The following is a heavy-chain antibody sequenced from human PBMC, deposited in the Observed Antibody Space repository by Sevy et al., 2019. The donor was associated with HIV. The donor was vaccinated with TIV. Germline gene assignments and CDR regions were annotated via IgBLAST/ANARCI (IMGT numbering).Heavy chain of an antibody. CDR1: GASISSSGSYY. J-gene: IGHJ6*02. Sequence: SETLSLTCTVSGASISSSGSYYWSWIRQSAGKGLEWIGRMYASGATNYNSSFKSRVTMSLDRSKNQFSLRLNSVTAAGTGVYYCAREGEGYCRGGNCLPYYYYYGMDVWGQGTTVTVSS. CDR2: MYASGAT. CDR3: AREGEGYCRGGNCLPYYYYYGMDV. D-gene: IGHD2-15*01. V-gene: IGHV4-61*02.